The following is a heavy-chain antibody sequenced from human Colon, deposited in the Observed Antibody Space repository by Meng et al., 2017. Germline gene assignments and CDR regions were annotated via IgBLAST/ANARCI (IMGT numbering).Heavy chain of an antibody. J-gene: IGHJ4*02. CDR2: ISAYNGNT. CDR3: ARDRQWLGSDY. CDR1: GYIFTTYG. V-gene: IGHV1-18*01. D-gene: IGHD6-19*01. Sequence: QVQLVQSGAEVKKPGDSVKVSCKASGYIFTTYGISWVRQAPGEGLEWMGWISAYNGNTNSAQKFQDRVTMTTDTSTNTAYMELRSLRSDDTAMYYCARDRQWLGSDYWGQGTLVTVSS.